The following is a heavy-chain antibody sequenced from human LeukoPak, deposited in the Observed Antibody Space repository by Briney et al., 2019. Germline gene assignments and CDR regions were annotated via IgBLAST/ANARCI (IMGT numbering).Heavy chain of an antibody. Sequence: PSETLSLTCTVSGGSISSYYWSWIRQPPGKGLEWIGYIYYSGSTNYNPSLKSRVTISVDTSENQFSLKLSSVTAADTAVYYCARDHDTGNAFDIWGQGTMVTVSS. V-gene: IGHV4-59*01. CDR1: GGSISSYY. CDR2: IYYSGST. CDR3: ARDHDTGNAFDI. D-gene: IGHD5-18*01. J-gene: IGHJ3*02.